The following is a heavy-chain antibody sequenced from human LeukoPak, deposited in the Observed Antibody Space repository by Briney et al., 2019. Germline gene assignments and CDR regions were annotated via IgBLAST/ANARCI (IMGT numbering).Heavy chain of an antibody. CDR3: ARGGAPWDYYYYMDV. D-gene: IGHD3-16*01. CDR2: ISSSGSTI. J-gene: IGHJ6*03. V-gene: IGHV3-48*03. CDR1: GFTFSSYE. Sequence: GGSLRLSCAASGFTFSSYEMNWVRQAPGKGLEWVSYISSSGSTIYYADSVKGRFTISRDNAKNSLYLQMNSLRAEDTAVYYCARGGAPWDYYYYMDVWGKGTTVTVSS.